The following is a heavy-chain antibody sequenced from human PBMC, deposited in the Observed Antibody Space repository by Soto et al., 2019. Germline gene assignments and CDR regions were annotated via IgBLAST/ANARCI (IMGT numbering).Heavy chain of an antibody. Sequence: EVQLVESGGGLVQPGGSLRLSCAASGFSFSSYWIHWVRQVPGKGLVWVSRIKTDGSSTDSADSVKGRFTISRDNAKNTLYLQMNSLSAEDTAVYYCAKREGNTYGLFHWGQGTLVTVSS. V-gene: IGHV3-74*01. CDR1: GFSFSSYW. J-gene: IGHJ4*02. CDR3: AKREGNTYGLFH. D-gene: IGHD5-18*01. CDR2: IKTDGSST.